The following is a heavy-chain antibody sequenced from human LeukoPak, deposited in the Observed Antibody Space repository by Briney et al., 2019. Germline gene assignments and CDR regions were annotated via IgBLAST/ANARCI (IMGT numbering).Heavy chain of an antibody. CDR2: INADGSNT. D-gene: IGHD3-10*01. CDR3: TREVLNAFDS. Sequence: GGSLRLSCAASGFIFSNHWMHRVRQAPGKGLMWVSRINADGSNTRYADSVKGRFTISRDNAKNTLYLQMNSLRAEDTAVYYCTREVLNAFDSWGQGTLVTVSS. V-gene: IGHV3-74*01. J-gene: IGHJ3*02. CDR1: GFIFSNHW.